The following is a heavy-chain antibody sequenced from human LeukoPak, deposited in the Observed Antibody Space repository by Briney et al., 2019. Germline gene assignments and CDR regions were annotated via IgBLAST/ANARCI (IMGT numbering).Heavy chain of an antibody. CDR2: MNGDGSTI. J-gene: IGHJ4*02. D-gene: IGHD3-10*01. V-gene: IGHV3-74*01. CDR3: ARVGDYHFDS. CDR1: GFTFSSYG. Sequence: AGGSLRLSCAASGFTFSSYGMHWVRQAPGKGLVWVSRMNGDGSTINYADSVKGRFTISRDNAKNTLFLQMNSLRAEDTAVYYCARVGDYHFDSWGQGTLLTVSS.